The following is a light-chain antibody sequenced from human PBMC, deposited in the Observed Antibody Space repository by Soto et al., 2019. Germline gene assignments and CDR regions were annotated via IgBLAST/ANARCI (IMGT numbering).Light chain of an antibody. V-gene: IGKV3-20*01. CDR2: GAS. Sequence: EIVLTHSPGTLSLSPGERAALSFSASQNINSDYFAWYQQKPGQAPRLLIFGASTRATGIPDRFSGSGSGTDFTLTISRLEPEDFAMYYCQQYGNSPRTFGQGTKVDIK. CDR3: QQYGNSPRT. CDR1: QNINSDY. J-gene: IGKJ1*01.